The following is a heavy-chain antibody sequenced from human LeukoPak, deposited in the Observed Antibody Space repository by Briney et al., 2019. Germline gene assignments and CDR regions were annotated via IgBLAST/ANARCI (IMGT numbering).Heavy chain of an antibody. CDR2: ISSSSSYI. CDR3: ARERYSSSSPGSYYMDV. J-gene: IGHJ6*03. CDR1: GFTFSSYS. D-gene: IGHD6-6*01. V-gene: IGHV3-21*01. Sequence: ERSLSLSCAASGFTFSSYSINWVRQAPGKGLHSVSSISSSSSYIYYADSVKGRFTISRDNAKNSLYLQMNGLRAEDTAVYYCARERYSSSSPGSYYMDVWGKGTTVTVSS.